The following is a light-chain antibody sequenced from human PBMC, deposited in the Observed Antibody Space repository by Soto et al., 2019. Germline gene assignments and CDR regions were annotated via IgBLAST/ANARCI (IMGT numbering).Light chain of an antibody. CDR2: EVS. CDR3: SSYTSSSSYV. V-gene: IGLV2-14*01. CDR1: SSDVGGYNC. J-gene: IGLJ1*01. Sequence: QSALTQPDSVSGSPGQSITISCTGTSSDVGGYNCVSWYQQHPGKAPKLMIYEVSNRPSGVSNRFSGSKSGNTASLTISGLQAEDEADYYCSSYTSSSSYVFGTGTKVTVL.